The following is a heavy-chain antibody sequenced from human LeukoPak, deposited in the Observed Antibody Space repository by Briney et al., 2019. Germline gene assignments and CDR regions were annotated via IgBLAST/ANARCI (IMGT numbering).Heavy chain of an antibody. D-gene: IGHD3-16*01. V-gene: IGHV4-4*07. Sequence: SETLYLPWTVSGGPISSYHWSWIRQPAGKGLEWIGRIYTSGSSNYNPSLKRRVGLPVDRSMNQFPLKLSSVTAADTAVYYCAGLGGSYGYMDVWAKGTTVTISS. J-gene: IGHJ6*03. CDR3: AGLGGSYGYMDV. CDR2: IYTSGSS. CDR1: GGPISSYH.